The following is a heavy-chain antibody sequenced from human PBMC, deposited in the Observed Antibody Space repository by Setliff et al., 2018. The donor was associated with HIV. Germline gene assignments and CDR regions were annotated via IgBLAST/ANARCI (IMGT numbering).Heavy chain of an antibody. CDR3: ARVLDGNHYDAFNL. CDR2: ISTGGAT. V-gene: IGHV4-61*09. J-gene: IGHJ3*01. CDR1: GGSISSGSYY. D-gene: IGHD1-26*01. Sequence: SETLSLTCTVSGGSISSGSYYWNWIRQPAGKGLEWVGQISTGGATDYNSSLRSRVTISLDKSKNQFSLRLNSVTAADTAVYYCARVLDGNHYDAFNLWGQGTTVTVSS.